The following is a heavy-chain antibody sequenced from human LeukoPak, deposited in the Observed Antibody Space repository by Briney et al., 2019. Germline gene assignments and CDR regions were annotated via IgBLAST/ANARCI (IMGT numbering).Heavy chain of an antibody. Sequence: GRSLRLSCAASGFTFSSYAMHWVRQAPGKGLEWVAVISYDGSNKYYAGSVKGRFTISRDNSKNTLYLQMNSLRAEDTAVYYCARAGYSSSWCDYWGQGTLVTVSS. V-gene: IGHV3-30*01. J-gene: IGHJ4*02. D-gene: IGHD6-13*01. CDR3: ARAGYSSSWCDY. CDR2: ISYDGSNK. CDR1: GFTFSSYA.